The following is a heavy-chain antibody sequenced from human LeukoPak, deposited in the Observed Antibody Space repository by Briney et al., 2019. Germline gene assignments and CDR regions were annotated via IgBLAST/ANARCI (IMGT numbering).Heavy chain of an antibody. V-gene: IGHV3-23*01. CDR2: ISGSGGST. Sequence: PGGSLRLSCAASGFTFSSYAMSWVRQAPGNGLEWVSAISGSGGSTYYADSVKGRFTISRDNSKNTLYLQMNSLRAEDTAVYYCAKIGGWRWLIHKSGYFDYWGQGTLVTVSS. D-gene: IGHD6-19*01. J-gene: IGHJ4*02. CDR1: GFTFSSYA. CDR3: AKIGGWRWLIHKSGYFDY.